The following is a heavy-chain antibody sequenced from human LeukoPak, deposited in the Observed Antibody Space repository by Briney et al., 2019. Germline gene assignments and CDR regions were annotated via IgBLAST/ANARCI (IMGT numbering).Heavy chain of an antibody. V-gene: IGHV1-69*01. CDR1: GGTFSSYA. J-gene: IGHJ6*04. Sequence: SVKVSCKASGGTFSSYAISWVRQAPGQGLEWMGGIIPIFGTANYAQKFQGRVTITADESTSTAYMELSSLRSEDTAVYYCARDERGGSEATYGMDVWGKETTVTVSS. D-gene: IGHD3-10*01. CDR2: IIPIFGTA. CDR3: ARDERGGSEATYGMDV.